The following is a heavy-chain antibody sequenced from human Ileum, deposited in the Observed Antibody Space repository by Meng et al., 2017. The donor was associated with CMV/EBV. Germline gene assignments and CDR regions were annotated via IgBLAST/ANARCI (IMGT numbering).Heavy chain of an antibody. V-gene: IGHV3-11*01. D-gene: IGHD3-3*01. J-gene: IGHJ5*02. CDR3: AKDQGYDLNWFDP. CDR2: ISSSSDTL. CDR1: GFSFSDSY. Sequence: GESLKISCVASGFSFSDSYMSWIRQAPGKGLEWISYISSSSDTLYYADSVKGRFAISRDNSKKTLYMQMNSLRAEDTAVYCCAKDQGYDLNWFDPWGQGTLVTVSS.